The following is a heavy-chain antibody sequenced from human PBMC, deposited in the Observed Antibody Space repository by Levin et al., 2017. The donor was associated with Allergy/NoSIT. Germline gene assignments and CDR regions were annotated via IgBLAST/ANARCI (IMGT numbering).Heavy chain of an antibody. CDR1: GFTFSSYA. CDR3: ARGMRTAGMFDY. CDR2: ISYDGSNK. V-gene: IGHV3-30-3*01. D-gene: IGHD6-13*01. Sequence: AGGSLRLSCAASGFTFSSYAMHWVRQAPGKGLEWVAVISYDGSNKYYADSVKGRFTISRDNSKNTLYLQMNSLRAEDTAVYYCARGMRTAGMFDYWGQGTLVTVSS. J-gene: IGHJ4*02.